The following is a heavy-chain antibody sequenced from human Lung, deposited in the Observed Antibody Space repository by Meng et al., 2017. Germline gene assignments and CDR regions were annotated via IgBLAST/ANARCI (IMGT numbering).Heavy chain of an antibody. V-gene: IGHV3-30*01. CDR3: ASGLDLFDY. CDR2: ISYDGSNK. CDR1: GFTFSSYA. Sequence: QVEWVEAGGGVVQPGRSLRLSCAASGFTFSSYAMHWVRQAPGKGLEWVAVISYDGSNKYYADSVKGRFTISRDNSKNTLYLQMNSLRAEDTAVYYCASGLDLFDYWGQGTLVTVSS. D-gene: IGHD6-19*01. J-gene: IGHJ4*02.